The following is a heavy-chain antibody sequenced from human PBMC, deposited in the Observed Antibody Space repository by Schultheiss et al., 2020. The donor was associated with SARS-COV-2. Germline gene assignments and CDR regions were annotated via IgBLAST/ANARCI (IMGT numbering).Heavy chain of an antibody. V-gene: IGHV3-33*08. CDR1: GFTFSSYG. J-gene: IGHJ4*02. CDR3: ARCGYSYGYDLDY. Sequence: GGSLRLSCAASGFTFSSYGMHWVRQAPGKGLEWVTLIWYDGSHKYSADSVKGRFTISRDNAKNSLYLQMNSMRAEDTAVYYCARCGYSYGYDLDYWGQGTLVTVSS. D-gene: IGHD5-18*01. CDR2: IWYDGSHK.